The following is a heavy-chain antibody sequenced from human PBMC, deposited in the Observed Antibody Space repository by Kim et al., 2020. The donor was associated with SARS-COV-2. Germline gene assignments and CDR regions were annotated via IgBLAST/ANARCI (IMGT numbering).Heavy chain of an antibody. Sequence: GGSLRLSCAASGFTFSSYAMHWVRQAPGKGLEWVAIISYDRSHEYYADSVRGRFTISRDNSKNTLYLQVNSLRAEDTAVYYCARGGGIVATTPLGMDVWGQGTTVTVSS. V-gene: IGHV3-30*04. CDR3: ARGGGIVATTPLGMDV. J-gene: IGHJ6*02. D-gene: IGHD5-12*01. CDR2: ISYDRSHE. CDR1: GFTFSSYA.